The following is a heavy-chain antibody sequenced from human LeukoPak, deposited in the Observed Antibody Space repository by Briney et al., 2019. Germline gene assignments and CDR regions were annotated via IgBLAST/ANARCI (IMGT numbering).Heavy chain of an antibody. D-gene: IGHD7-27*01. J-gene: IGHJ4*02. Sequence: GGSLRLSCVASGFTFSSYSMIWVRQTPGKGLEWVSHIRSGGGNIQYADSVKGRFTISRDNAKNSLYLQMDSLRDEDTAVHYCSRDVNWAPDYWGQGTLVTVSS. CDR2: IRSGGGNI. CDR1: GFTFSSYS. CDR3: SRDVNWAPDY. V-gene: IGHV3-48*02.